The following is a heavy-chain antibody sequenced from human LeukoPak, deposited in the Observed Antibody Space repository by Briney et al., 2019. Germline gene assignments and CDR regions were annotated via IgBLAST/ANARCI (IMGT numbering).Heavy chain of an antibody. CDR3: ARDAAAAGTRGLDGMDV. V-gene: IGHV1-46*01. Sequence: ASVKVSCKASGYTSTSYYMHWVRQAPGQGLEWMGIINPSGGSTSYAQKFQGRVTMTRDTSTSTVYMELSSLRSEDTAVYYCARDAAAAGTRGLDGMDVWGQGTTVTVSS. CDR2: INPSGGST. J-gene: IGHJ6*02. CDR1: GYTSTSYY. D-gene: IGHD6-13*01.